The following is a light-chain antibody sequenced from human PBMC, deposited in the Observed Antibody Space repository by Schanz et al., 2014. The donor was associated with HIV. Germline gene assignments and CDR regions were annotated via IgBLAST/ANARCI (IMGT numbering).Light chain of an antibody. V-gene: IGKV3-20*01. CDR3: QHYGDSRGT. J-gene: IGKJ4*01. Sequence: EIVLTQSPGTLSLSPGERGTLSCRASQSVKSNFIGWYQQKPGQAPRLLIFGASNRATGIPDRFSGGVSGTDFTLTISRVEPEDYAVYYCQHYGDSRGTFGGGTEVDIK. CDR1: QSVKSNF. CDR2: GAS.